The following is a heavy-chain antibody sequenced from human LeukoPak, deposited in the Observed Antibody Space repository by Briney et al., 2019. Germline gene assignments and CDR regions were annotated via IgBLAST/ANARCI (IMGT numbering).Heavy chain of an antibody. J-gene: IGHJ4*02. CDR3: ARVPGDYYIDY. Sequence: PSETLSLTCTVSGGSISSYYWSWIRQPPGKGLEWIGYIYYSGSTNYNPSLKSRVTISVDTSKNQFSLKLSSVTAADTAVYYCARVPGDYYIDYWGQGTLATVSS. D-gene: IGHD7-27*01. CDR1: GGSISSYY. V-gene: IGHV4-59*01. CDR2: IYYSGST.